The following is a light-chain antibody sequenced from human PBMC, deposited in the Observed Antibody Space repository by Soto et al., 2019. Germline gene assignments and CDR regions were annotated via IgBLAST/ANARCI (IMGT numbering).Light chain of an antibody. J-gene: IGLJ2*01. Sequence: QSALTQPASVSGSPGQSITISCTGTSSDVGGYNYVSWYQQHTGKAPKLMIYEVSNRPSGVSNRFSGSKSGNTASLTISGLQAEDDADYYCSSFTSSSTPVVFGGGTKLTVL. CDR3: SSFTSSSTPVV. CDR1: SSDVGGYNY. CDR2: EVS. V-gene: IGLV2-14*01.